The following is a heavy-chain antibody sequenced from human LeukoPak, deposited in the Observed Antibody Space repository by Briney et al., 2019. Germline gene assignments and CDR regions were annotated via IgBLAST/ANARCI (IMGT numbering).Heavy chain of an antibody. J-gene: IGHJ4*02. CDR1: GFTFSSYS. Sequence: GGSLRLSCAASGFTFSSYSMNWVRQAPGKGLEWVSYISSSSTINYADSVKGRFTISRDNAKNSLYLQMNSLRAEDTAVYYCARGTNRHPYYFDYWGQGTLVTVSS. CDR2: ISSSSTI. V-gene: IGHV3-48*01. CDR3: ARGTNRHPYYFDY.